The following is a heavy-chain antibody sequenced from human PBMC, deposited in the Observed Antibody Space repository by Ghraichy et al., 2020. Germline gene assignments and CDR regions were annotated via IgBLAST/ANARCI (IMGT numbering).Heavy chain of an antibody. D-gene: IGHD3-16*01. CDR2: ISYDGSNK. J-gene: IGHJ4*02. Sequence: GGSLRLSCAASGFTFSSYGMHWVRQAPGKGLEWVAVISYDGSNKYYADSVKGRITISRDNSKNTLYLQMNSLRAEDTAVYYCAKDGLDGWFGDYFDYWGQGTLVTVSS. CDR1: GFTFSSYG. CDR3: AKDGLDGWFGDYFDY. V-gene: IGHV3-30*18.